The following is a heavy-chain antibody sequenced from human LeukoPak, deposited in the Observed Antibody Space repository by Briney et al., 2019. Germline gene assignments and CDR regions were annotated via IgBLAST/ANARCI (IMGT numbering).Heavy chain of an antibody. Sequence: ASVKVSCKASGGTFSSYAICWVRQAPGQRLEWMGGIIPIFGTANYAQKFQGRVTITTDESTSTAYMELSSLRSEDTAVYYCAGALAPANARAYWYFDLWGRGTLVTVSS. V-gene: IGHV1-69*05. CDR2: IIPIFGTA. J-gene: IGHJ2*01. CDR3: AGALAPANARAYWYFDL. D-gene: IGHD2-2*01. CDR1: GGTFSSYA.